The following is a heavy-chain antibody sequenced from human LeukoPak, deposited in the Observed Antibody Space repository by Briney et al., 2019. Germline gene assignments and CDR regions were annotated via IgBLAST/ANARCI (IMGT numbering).Heavy chain of an antibody. D-gene: IGHD5-18*01. CDR3: ARDPHTAMVSWLFDY. CDR2: IYYSGST. J-gene: IGHJ4*02. CDR1: GGSISSSSYY. V-gene: IGHV4-39*07. Sequence: SETLSLICTVSGGSISSSSYYWGWIRQPPGKGLEWIGSIYYSGSTYYNPSLKSRVTISVDTSKNQFSLKLSSVTAADTAVYYCARDPHTAMVSWLFDYWGQGTLVTVSS.